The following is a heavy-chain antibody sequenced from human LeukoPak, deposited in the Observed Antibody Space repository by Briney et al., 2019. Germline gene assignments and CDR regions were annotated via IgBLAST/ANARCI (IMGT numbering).Heavy chain of an antibody. Sequence: GASVKVSCKASGYTFTRYGISWVRQAPGQGLEWMGWISAYNGNTNYAQKLQGRVTVTTDTSTSTAYMELRSLRSDDTAVYYCAREGGIVATTAFDYWGQGTLVTVSS. V-gene: IGHV1-18*01. J-gene: IGHJ4*02. CDR3: AREGGIVATTAFDY. CDR2: ISAYNGNT. D-gene: IGHD5-12*01. CDR1: GYTFTRYG.